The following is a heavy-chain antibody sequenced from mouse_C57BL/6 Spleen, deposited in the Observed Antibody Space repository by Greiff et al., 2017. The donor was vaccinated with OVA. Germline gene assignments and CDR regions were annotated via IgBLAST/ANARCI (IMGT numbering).Heavy chain of an antibody. Sequence: QVQLQQSGAELARPGASVKLSCKASGYTFTSYGISWVKQRTGQGLEWIGEIYPRSGNTYYNEKFKGKATLTADKSSSTAYMELRSLTSEDSAVYFCAIVAPYYAMDYWGQGTLVTVSS. CDR3: AIVAPYYAMDY. V-gene: IGHV1-81*01. CDR2: IYPRSGNT. CDR1: GYTFTSYG. J-gene: IGHJ4*01. D-gene: IGHD1-1*01.